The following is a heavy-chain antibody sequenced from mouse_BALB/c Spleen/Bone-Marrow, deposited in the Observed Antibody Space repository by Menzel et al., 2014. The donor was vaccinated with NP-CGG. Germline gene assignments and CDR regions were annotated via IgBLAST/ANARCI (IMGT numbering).Heavy chain of an antibody. J-gene: IGHJ2*01. V-gene: IGHV7-3*02. Sequence: EVQLQESGGGLVQPGGSLRLSCATSGFTFTDYYMNWVRQPPGKALEWLGFIRNKANGYTTEYSASVKGRFTVPRDNSKTTLFLQMTPLRAEDVPIYYCARNQGGFFFAYWGQGPPLTVSS. CDR3: ARNQGGFFFAY. CDR2: IRNKANGYTT. CDR1: GFTFTDYY.